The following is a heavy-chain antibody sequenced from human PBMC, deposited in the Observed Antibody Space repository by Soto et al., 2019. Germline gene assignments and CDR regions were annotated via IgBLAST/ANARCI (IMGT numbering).Heavy chain of an antibody. CDR3: ARNLVIAMGYYYYGMDV. CDR2: INPSGGST. Sequence: ASVKVSCKASGYTFTSYYMHWVRQAPGQGLEWMGIINPSGGSTSYAQKFQGRVTMTRDTSTSTVYMELSSLRSEDTAVYYCARNLVIAMGYYYYGMDVWGQGTTVTVSS. D-gene: IGHD2-15*01. V-gene: IGHV1-46*03. CDR1: GYTFTSYY. J-gene: IGHJ6*02.